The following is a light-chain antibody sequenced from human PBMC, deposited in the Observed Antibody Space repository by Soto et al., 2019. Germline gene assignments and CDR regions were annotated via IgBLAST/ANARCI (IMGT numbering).Light chain of an antibody. CDR2: QDD. Sequence: SYELTQPPSVSVSPGQTASITCSGDKLGDKYAYWYQQKPGQSPVLVIYQDDKRPSGIPERFSGSNSGNTATLTINGTQAMDEADYYCQAWDSSTVVFGGGTKLTFL. CDR3: QAWDSSTVV. CDR1: KLGDKY. J-gene: IGLJ2*01. V-gene: IGLV3-1*01.